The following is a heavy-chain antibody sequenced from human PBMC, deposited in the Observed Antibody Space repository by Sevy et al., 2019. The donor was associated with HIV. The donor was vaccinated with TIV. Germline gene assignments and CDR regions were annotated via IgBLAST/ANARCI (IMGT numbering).Heavy chain of an antibody. J-gene: IGHJ4*02. CDR2: IIPVLGTT. V-gene: IGHV1-69*13. CDR1: GGIFRTYG. CDR3: ARGGGNGWYYFDY. Sequence: ASVKVSCKASGGIFRTYGISWVRQAPGQGLEWVGGIIPVLGTTNYAQKFQGRVTITADESTKTVYMELNSLRSEDTAVYYCARGGGNGWYYFDYWGQETLVTVSS. D-gene: IGHD6-19*01.